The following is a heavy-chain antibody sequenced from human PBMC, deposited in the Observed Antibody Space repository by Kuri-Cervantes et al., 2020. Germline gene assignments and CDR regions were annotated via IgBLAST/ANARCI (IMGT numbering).Heavy chain of an antibody. V-gene: IGHV4-59*12. CDR1: GGSISSYD. D-gene: IGHD2-15*01. CDR2: ICYSGST. CDR3: AREGCSGGSCYSSGFDP. J-gene: IGHJ5*02. Sequence: SETLSLTCTVSGGSISSYDWSWIRQPPGKGLEWIGYICYSGSTNDNPSLKSRVTISVDTSKNQFSLKLSSVTAADTAVYYCAREGCSGGSCYSSGFDPWGQGTLVTVSS.